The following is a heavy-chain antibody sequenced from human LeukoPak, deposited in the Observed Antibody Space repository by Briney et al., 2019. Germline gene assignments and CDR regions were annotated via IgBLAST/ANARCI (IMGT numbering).Heavy chain of an antibody. D-gene: IGHD2-2*02. CDR3: ASRTVPTAIHGAFDI. J-gene: IGHJ3*02. V-gene: IGHV1-24*01. Sequence: SMKVSWNSSGYTLSILPIHWVRQAAGKGLECMGGYEPEDGETFYTQEVQCRVTMTEDISTDTAYVALSSLRSDDTAMYYSASRTVPTAIHGAFDIWGQGTMVTVSS. CDR1: GYTLSILP. CDR2: YEPEDGET.